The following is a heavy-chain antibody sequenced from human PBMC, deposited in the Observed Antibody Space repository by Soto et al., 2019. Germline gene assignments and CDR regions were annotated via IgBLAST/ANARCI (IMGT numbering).Heavy chain of an antibody. CDR2: ISWNSGSI. CDR3: AKDTNPSYYYGSGSLDY. J-gene: IGHJ4*02. V-gene: IGHV3-9*01. CDR1: GFTFDDYA. Sequence: GGSLRLSCAASGFTFDDYAMHWVRQAPGKGLEWVSGISWNSGSIGYADSVKGRFTISRDNAKNSLYLQMNSLRAEDTALYYCAKDTNPSYYYGSGSLDYWGQGTLVTVSS. D-gene: IGHD3-10*01.